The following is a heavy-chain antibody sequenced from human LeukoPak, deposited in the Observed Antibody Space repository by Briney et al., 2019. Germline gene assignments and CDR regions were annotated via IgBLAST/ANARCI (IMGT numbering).Heavy chain of an antibody. J-gene: IGHJ4*02. CDR3: ARNGGSGTYYDGSFDY. CDR1: GGSISSYY. CDR2: IYTSGST. D-gene: IGHD1-26*01. V-gene: IGHV4-4*07. Sequence: SETLSLTCTVSGGSISSYYWSWIRQSAGKGLEWIGRIYTSGSTNYNPSLESRVTMSVDTSKNQFSLKLSSVTAADTAVYYCARNGGSGTYYDGSFDYWGQGTLVTVSS.